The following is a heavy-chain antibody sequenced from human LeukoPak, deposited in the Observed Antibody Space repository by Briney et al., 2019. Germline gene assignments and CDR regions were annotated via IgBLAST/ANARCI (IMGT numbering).Heavy chain of an antibody. CDR3: ARDDFWSGYYAPYYYYGMDV. D-gene: IGHD3-3*01. V-gene: IGHV1-2*02. J-gene: IGHJ6*02. CDR2: INPNSGGT. Sequence: ASVKVSCKASGHTFTGYYMHWVRQAPGQGLEWMGWINPNSGGTNYAQKFQGRVTMTRDTSISTAYMELSRLRSDDTAVYYCARDDFWSGYYAPYYYYGMDVWGQGTTVTVSS. CDR1: GHTFTGYY.